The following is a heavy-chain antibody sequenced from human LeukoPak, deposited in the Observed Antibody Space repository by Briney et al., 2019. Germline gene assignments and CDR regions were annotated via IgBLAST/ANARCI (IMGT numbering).Heavy chain of an antibody. CDR3: ARGVSGWYHDDY. CDR2: IIPIFGTA. D-gene: IGHD6-19*01. CDR1: GGTFSSYA. V-gene: IGHV1-69*05. J-gene: IGHJ4*02. Sequence: ASVKVSCNASGGTFSSYAISWVRQAPGQGLEWMGGIIPIFGTANYAQKFQGRVTITTDESTNTAYMELSSLRSEDTAVYYCARGVSGWYHDDYWGQGTLVTVSS.